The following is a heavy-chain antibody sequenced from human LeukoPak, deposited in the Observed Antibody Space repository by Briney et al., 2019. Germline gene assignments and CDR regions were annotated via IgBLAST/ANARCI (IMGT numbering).Heavy chain of an antibody. V-gene: IGHV1-8*01. D-gene: IGHD6-13*01. CDR3: ARGLYSSSWYSVSHWINAGNPNWFDP. Sequence: ASVTVSCKASGYTFTSYDINWVRQATGQGLEWMGWMNPNSGNTGYAQKFQGGVTMTRNTSISTAYMELSSLRSEDTAVYYCARGLYSSSWYSVSHWINAGNPNWFDPWGQGTLVTVSS. J-gene: IGHJ5*02. CDR1: GYTFTSYD. CDR2: MNPNSGNT.